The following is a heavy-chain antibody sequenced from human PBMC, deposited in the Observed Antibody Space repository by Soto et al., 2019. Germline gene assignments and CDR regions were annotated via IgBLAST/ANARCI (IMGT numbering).Heavy chain of an antibody. CDR1: GFTFSSYG. Sequence: PGGSLRLSCAASGFTFSSYGMHWVRQAPGKGLEWVSLIQSGGPTYYADSVKGRFTISRDTSENTVHLQMDSLRAEDTAVYYCGRDVVFCEGGRCYGVPLDVWGKGTRVTVSS. CDR3: GRDVVFCEGGRCYGVPLDV. J-gene: IGHJ6*04. D-gene: IGHD2-15*01. CDR2: IQSGGPT. V-gene: IGHV3-66*01.